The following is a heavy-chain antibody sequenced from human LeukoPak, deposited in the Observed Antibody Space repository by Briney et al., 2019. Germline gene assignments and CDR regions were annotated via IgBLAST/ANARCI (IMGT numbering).Heavy chain of an antibody. CDR3: AKDLMRDRWFAES. J-gene: IGHJ5*02. CDR1: GFTFSSYA. V-gene: IGHV3-23*01. Sequence: GGSLRLSCAASGFTFSSYAMNWVRQAPGKGLEWVSGISSSGGSTYYADSVKGRFTISRDTSSNTLYLQMNSLRNDDTAVYYCAKDLMRDRWFAESWGQGTLVTVSS. D-gene: IGHD3-10*01. CDR2: ISSSGGST.